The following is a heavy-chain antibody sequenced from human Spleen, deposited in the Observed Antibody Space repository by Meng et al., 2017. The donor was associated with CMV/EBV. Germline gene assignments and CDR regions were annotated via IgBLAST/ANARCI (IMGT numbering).Heavy chain of an antibody. CDR1: GFTFGDYY. D-gene: IGHD1-1*01. J-gene: IGHJ6*02. V-gene: IGHV3-11*01. CDR3: ARDGNKDYGIDV. CDR2: ISSSSETI. Sequence: GESLKISCEVSGFTFGDYYMSWIRRAPGKGLEWIAYISSSSETIYYADSIKSRFTVSRDNDKSLLYLQMNSLRPEDTAVYFCARDGNKDYGIDVWGRGTTFPVSS.